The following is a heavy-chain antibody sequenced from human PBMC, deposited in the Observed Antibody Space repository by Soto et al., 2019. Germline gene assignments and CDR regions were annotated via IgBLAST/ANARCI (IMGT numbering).Heavy chain of an antibody. D-gene: IGHD3-3*01. V-gene: IGHV3-23*01. Sequence: GGSLRLSCAASGFTFSSYAMSWVRQAPGKGLEWVSAISGSGGSTYYADSVKGRFTISRDNSKNTLYLQMNSLRAEDTAVYYCAKISTIWSGYFDVSDYWGQGTLVTVSS. CDR2: ISGSGGST. CDR3: AKISTIWSGYFDVSDY. CDR1: GFTFSSYA. J-gene: IGHJ4*02.